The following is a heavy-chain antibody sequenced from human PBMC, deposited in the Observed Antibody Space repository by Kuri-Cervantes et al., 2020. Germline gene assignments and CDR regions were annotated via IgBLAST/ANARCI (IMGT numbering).Heavy chain of an antibody. V-gene: IGHV3-23*01. CDR3: AKEGDYGDYVDY. J-gene: IGHJ4*02. CDR1: GFTFSDYY. Sequence: GESLKISCAASGFTFSDYYMSWIRQAPGRGLEWVSAISGSGGSTYYADSVKGRFTISRDNSKNTLYLQMNSLRAEDTAVYYCAKEGDYGDYVDYWGQGTLVTVSS. D-gene: IGHD4-17*01. CDR2: ISGSGGST.